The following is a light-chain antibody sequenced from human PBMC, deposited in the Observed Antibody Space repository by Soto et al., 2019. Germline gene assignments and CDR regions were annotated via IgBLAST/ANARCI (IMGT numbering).Light chain of an antibody. Sequence: QSVLTQPPSVSGSPGQSITISCTGTSSDVGSYNLVSWYQQHPGKAPKLMIYEGSKRPSGVSNRFSGSKSGNTASLTIPGLQAEDEADYYCCSYAGSSTYVFGTGTRSPS. CDR2: EGS. J-gene: IGLJ1*01. CDR3: CSYAGSSTYV. CDR1: SSDVGSYNL. V-gene: IGLV2-23*01.